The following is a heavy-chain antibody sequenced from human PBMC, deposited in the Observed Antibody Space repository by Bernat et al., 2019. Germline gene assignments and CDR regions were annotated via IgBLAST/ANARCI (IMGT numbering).Heavy chain of an antibody. CDR2: ISAYNGNT. J-gene: IGHJ3*02. Sequence: QVQLVQSGAEVKKPGASVKVSCKASGYTFTSYGISWVRQAPGQGLEWMGWISAYNGNTNYAQKLQGRVTMTTDTSTSTAYMELRSLRSDDTAVYYCARDPPYYYDSSGDSDDAFDIWGQGTMVTVSS. CDR1: GYTFTSYG. D-gene: IGHD3-22*01. CDR3: ARDPPYYYDSSGDSDDAFDI. V-gene: IGHV1-18*01.